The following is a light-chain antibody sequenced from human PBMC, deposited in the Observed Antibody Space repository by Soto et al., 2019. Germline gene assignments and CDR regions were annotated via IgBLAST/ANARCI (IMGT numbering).Light chain of an antibody. V-gene: IGKV1-5*03. Sequence: DIEMSQSPSSLSACVGDRVTITCRASQTISSWLAWYQQKPGKAPKLLIYKASTLKSGVPSRFSGSGSGTEFTLTISSLQPDDFATYYCQQSYSTPPTFGQGTKVDIK. CDR2: KAS. CDR3: QQSYSTPPT. CDR1: QTISSW. J-gene: IGKJ1*01.